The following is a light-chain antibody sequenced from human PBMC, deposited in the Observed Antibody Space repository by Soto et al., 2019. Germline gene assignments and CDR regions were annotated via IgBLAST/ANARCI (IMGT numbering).Light chain of an antibody. CDR1: SGDFDGYNY. V-gene: IGLV2-14*03. Sequence: QSALTQPASVSGSPGQSITISCTGASGDFDGYNYVSWYQQHPGKAPQLLIYGVTNRPSGVSNRFSGSKSGNTASLTISGLQADDEAEYYCNSYTNSNTLPVFGTGTKVTVL. CDR3: NSYTNSNTLPV. J-gene: IGLJ1*01. CDR2: GVT.